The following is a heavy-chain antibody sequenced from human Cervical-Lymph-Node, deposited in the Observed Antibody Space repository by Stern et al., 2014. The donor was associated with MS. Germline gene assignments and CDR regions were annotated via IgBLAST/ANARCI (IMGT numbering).Heavy chain of an antibody. CDR3: ARQVTMLVVAEDGFDL. Sequence: EVQLLESGGGLVKAGGSLRLSCVASGFTFTAYSLNWVRQAPGKGLEWVSSISSASSYIYYADSVKGRFTISRDNAKNSLYLQMNSLRAEDTAVYYCARQVTMLVVAEDGFDLWGQGTMVTVSS. J-gene: IGHJ3*01. CDR2: ISSASSYI. V-gene: IGHV3-21*01. D-gene: IGHD2-8*02. CDR1: GFTFTAYS.